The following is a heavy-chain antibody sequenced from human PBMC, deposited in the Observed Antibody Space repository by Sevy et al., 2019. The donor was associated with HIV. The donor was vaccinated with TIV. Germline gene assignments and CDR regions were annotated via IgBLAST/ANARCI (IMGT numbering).Heavy chain of an antibody. CDR2: IRYDESNK. V-gene: IGHV3-30*02. D-gene: IGHD3-3*01. CDR3: AKDRADFWSGYYYYYGMDV. Sequence: GGSLRLSCAASGFTFSNNGMHWGRQAPGKGLEWVAFIRYDESNKYYADSVKGRFTISRDNSKNTLYLQMNSLRAEDTAVYYCAKDRADFWSGYYYYYGMDVWGQGTTVTVSS. J-gene: IGHJ6*02. CDR1: GFTFSNNG.